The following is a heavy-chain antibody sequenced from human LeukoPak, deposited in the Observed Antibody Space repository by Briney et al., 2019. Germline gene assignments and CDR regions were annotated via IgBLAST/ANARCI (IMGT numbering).Heavy chain of an antibody. CDR3: ATDREGYSYGHHLDY. V-gene: IGHV1-24*01. CDR2: FDPEDGET. CDR1: GYTLTELS. J-gene: IGHJ4*02. D-gene: IGHD5-18*01. Sequence: ASVKVSRKVSGYTLTELSMHWVRQAPGKGLEWMGGFDPEDGETIYAQKFQGRVTMTEDTSTDTAYMELSSLRSEDTAVYYCATDREGYSYGHHLDYWGQGTLVTVSS.